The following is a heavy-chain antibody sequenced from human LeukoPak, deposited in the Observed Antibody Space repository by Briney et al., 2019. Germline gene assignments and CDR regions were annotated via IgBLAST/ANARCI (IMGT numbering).Heavy chain of an antibody. J-gene: IGHJ4*02. Sequence: PGGSPRLSCAASGFTFSSYNMDWFRQAPGEGLEWVSFIDSSSRYIYQADSVKGRFTISRDNAQSSLSLQMYSLRAEDTAVYYCARVGGNCTSTSCPPPDYWGQGTLVTVSS. D-gene: IGHD2-2*01. V-gene: IGHV3-21*01. CDR1: GFTFSSYN. CDR2: IDSSSRYI. CDR3: ARVGGNCTSTSCPPPDY.